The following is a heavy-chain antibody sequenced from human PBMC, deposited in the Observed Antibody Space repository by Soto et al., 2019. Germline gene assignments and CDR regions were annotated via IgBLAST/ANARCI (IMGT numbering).Heavy chain of an antibody. CDR1: VYTFTGYY. Sequence: SVKVACKSPVYTFTGYYLHLVRQAPGQGLEWMGWINPSSGGANIAQKFQGWVTMTSDTSIDTAYMELTRLRSDDTAVYYCATEAAMGDYYHYGMDVWGQGTPVTVSS. CDR2: INPSSGGA. J-gene: IGHJ6*02. V-gene: IGHV1-2*04. CDR3: ATEAAMGDYYHYGMDV. D-gene: IGHD5-18*01.